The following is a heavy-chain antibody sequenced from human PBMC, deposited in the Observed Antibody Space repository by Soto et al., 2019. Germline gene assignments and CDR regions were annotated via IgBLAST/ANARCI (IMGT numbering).Heavy chain of an antibody. CDR2: IADIGRPT. J-gene: IGHJ3*02. CDR3: ATVGHYQGIGYYVQFGAFHI. V-gene: IGHV3-23*01. D-gene: IGHD3-22*01. CDR1: GFTFSDSA. Sequence: EEQLLESGGGLVQPGGSLRLSCTASGFTFSDSAMTWVRQAPGKGLEWVSAIADIGRPTHYADPVKGRFTISRDNSKSTLYLQMNSLRGDDTAVYYCATVGHYQGIGYYVQFGAFHIWGQGTMVTVSS.